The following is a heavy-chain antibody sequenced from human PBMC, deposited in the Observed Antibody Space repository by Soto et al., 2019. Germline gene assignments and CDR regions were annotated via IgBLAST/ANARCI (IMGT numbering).Heavy chain of an antibody. CDR3: SRGNDAYKGGRT. J-gene: IGHJ5*02. CDR2: IHPSGST. CDR1: DGSLSDDY. Sequence: QVQLQQWGAGLLKPSETLSLTCAVYDGSLSDDYYTWTRQSPGKGLEWIGEIHPSGSTYYNPSLKTRVTLSQGTAKKQVFLNLIPVTGADTGEYYCSRGNDAYKGGRTLGQGTLVTVSS. D-gene: IGHD1-1*01. V-gene: IGHV4-34*02.